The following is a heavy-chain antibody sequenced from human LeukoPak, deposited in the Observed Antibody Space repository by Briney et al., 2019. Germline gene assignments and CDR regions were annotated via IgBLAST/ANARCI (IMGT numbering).Heavy chain of an antibody. J-gene: IGHJ4*02. D-gene: IGHD2-15*01. V-gene: IGHV3-33*01. CDR3: ARATPPRCSGGSCPFDY. CDR2: IWYDGSNK. CDR1: GFTFSSYG. Sequence: PGGSLRLSCAASGFTFSSYGMHWARQAPGKGLEWVAVIWYDGSNKYYADSVKGRFTISRDNSKNTLYLQMNSLRAEDTAVYYCARATPPRCSGGSCPFDYWGQGTLVTVSS.